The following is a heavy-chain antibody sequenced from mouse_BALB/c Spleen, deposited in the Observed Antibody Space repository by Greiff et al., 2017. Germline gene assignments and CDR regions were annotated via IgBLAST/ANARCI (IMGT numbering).Heavy chain of an antibody. Sequence: EVKLVESGPGLVKPSQSLSLTCSVTGYSITSGYYWNWIRQFPGNKLEWMGYISYDGSNNYNPSLKNRISITRDTSKNQFFLKLNSVTTEDTATYYCAREEGYAHGGFAYWGQGTLVTVSA. CDR1: GYSITSGYY. J-gene: IGHJ3*01. V-gene: IGHV3-6*02. CDR2: ISYDGSN. D-gene: IGHD3-1*01. CDR3: AREEGYAHGGFAY.